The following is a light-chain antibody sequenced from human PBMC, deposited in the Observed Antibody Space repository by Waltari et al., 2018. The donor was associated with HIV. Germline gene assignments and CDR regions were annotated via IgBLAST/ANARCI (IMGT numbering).Light chain of an antibody. CDR2: GAS. V-gene: IGKV3D-7*01. CDR3: QQDYNLPYT. CDR1: QSVSSSY. Sequence: EIVMTQSTATLSLSPGERATLSCRASQSVSSSYLSWYQQKPGQAPRLLIHGASTGATGIPARFSGSGSGTDFTLTISSLQPEDFAVYYCQQDYNLPYTFGQGTKLEIK. J-gene: IGKJ2*01.